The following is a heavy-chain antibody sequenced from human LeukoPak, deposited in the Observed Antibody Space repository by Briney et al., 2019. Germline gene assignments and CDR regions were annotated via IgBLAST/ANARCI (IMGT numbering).Heavy chain of an antibody. CDR1: KFSFSSYW. Sequence: GGSLRLSCAGSKFSFSSYWMTWVRQAPGKGLEWVANINPDGDEKYYVDSVKGRFTILRDNAKNSLYLQMSSLRVEDTAVYYCARIGGGFYNYYMDVWGKGTTVTVSS. V-gene: IGHV3-7*01. CDR2: INPDGDEK. CDR3: ARIGGGFYNYYMDV. D-gene: IGHD3-16*01. J-gene: IGHJ6*03.